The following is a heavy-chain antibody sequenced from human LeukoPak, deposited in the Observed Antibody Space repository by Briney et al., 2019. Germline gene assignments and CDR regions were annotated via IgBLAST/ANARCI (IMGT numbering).Heavy chain of an antibody. J-gene: IGHJ5*02. CDR3: ARESEGSSSIWFDP. V-gene: IGHV1-69*06. D-gene: IGHD6-6*01. CDR2: IIPIFDTA. Sequence: GASVKVSCKASGGTFSNYAISWVRQAPGQGLEWMGGIIPIFDTANYAQKFQGRVTITADKSTNTAYMELSSLRSEDTAVYYCARESEGSSSIWFDPWGQGTLVTVSS. CDR1: GGTFSNYA.